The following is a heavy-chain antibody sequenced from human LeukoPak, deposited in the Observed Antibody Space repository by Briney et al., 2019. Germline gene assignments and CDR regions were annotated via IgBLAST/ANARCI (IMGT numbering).Heavy chain of an antibody. CDR2: ISPGDSDT. V-gene: IGHV5-51*01. CDR3: ARRGVNWFDL. CDR1: GYSFPSYW. J-gene: IGHJ5*02. Sequence: GESLKISCKGSGYSFPSYWIGWVRQMPGKGLEWMGIISPGDSDTTYSPSFQGQVTVSADKSISTAYLQWSSLKASDNAMYYCARRGVNWFDLWGQGPLVTVSS. D-gene: IGHD3-10*01.